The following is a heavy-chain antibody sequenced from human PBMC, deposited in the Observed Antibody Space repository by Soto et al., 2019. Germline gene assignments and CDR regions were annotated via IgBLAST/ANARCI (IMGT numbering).Heavy chain of an antibody. Sequence: QVQLVQSGAEVKKPGASVKVSCKASGYTFTSYDINWVRQATEQGLEWMGWMNPNSGNTGYAQKFQGRVTMTRNTSISTAYMELSSLRSEDTAVCYCARAPCSGGSCYSVNYYYGMDVWGQGTTVTVSS. CDR3: ARAPCSGGSCYSVNYYYGMDV. CDR1: GYTFTSYD. CDR2: MNPNSGNT. D-gene: IGHD2-15*01. V-gene: IGHV1-8*01. J-gene: IGHJ6*02.